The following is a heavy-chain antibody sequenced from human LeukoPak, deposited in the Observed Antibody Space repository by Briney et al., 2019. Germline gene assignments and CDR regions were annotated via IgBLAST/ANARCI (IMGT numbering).Heavy chain of an antibody. Sequence: SETLSLTCTVSGGSISSYYWSWIRQPPGKGLEWIGYIYYSGSTNYNPSLKSRVTISVDTSKNQFSLKLSSVTAADTAVYYCASGYSGSYWRFRYYGMDVWGQGTTVTVSS. CDR2: IYYSGST. V-gene: IGHV4-59*01. CDR1: GGSISSYY. CDR3: ASGYSGSYWRFRYYGMDV. D-gene: IGHD1-26*01. J-gene: IGHJ6*02.